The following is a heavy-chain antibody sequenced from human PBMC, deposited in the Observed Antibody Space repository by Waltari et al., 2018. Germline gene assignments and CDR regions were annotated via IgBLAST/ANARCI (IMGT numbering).Heavy chain of an antibody. D-gene: IGHD4-17*01. CDR3: ATTTWGGVNDY. CDR1: GFTFSSRW. CDR2: IRQDGSER. J-gene: IGHJ4*02. Sequence: EVQLVESGGGLVQPGGSLRLSCVASGFTFSSRWMSWVRQAPGKGLEGVTNIRQDGSERYDVGSVKGRFTVSRDNAQNSLYLQMNSLSAEDTARYYCATTTWGGVNDYWGQGTLVTVSS. V-gene: IGHV3-7*01.